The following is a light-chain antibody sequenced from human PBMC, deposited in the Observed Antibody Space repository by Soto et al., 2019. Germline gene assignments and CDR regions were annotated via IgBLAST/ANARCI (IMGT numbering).Light chain of an antibody. CDR2: DAS. J-gene: IGKJ4*01. Sequence: EIVLTHSPATLSLSPGERATLSCRASQSVSSYLAWYQQKPGQPPRLLIYDASNRATGIPARFSGSGSGTDFTLTSSSLEPADFAVYYCQQRSNWPLTFGGGTKVAI. V-gene: IGKV3-11*01. CDR1: QSVSSY. CDR3: QQRSNWPLT.